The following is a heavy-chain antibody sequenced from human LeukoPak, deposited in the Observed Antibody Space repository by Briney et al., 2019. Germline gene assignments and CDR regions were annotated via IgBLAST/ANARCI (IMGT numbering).Heavy chain of an antibody. CDR1: GGTFSSYA. CDR3: ASGHGSGWYLGYYFDY. D-gene: IGHD6-19*01. V-gene: IGHV1-69*04. Sequence: ASVKVSCKASGGTFSSYAISWVRQAPGQGFEWMGRIIPILGIANYAQKFQGRVTITADKSTSTAYMELSSLRSEDTAVYYCASGHGSGWYLGYYFDYWGQGTLVAVSS. J-gene: IGHJ4*02. CDR2: IIPILGIA.